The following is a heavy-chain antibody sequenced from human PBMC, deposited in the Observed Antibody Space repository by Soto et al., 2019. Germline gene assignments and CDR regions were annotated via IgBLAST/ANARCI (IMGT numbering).Heavy chain of an antibody. CDR1: GGSISSSF. D-gene: IGHD3-22*01. CDR3: ARDSSGYYLDY. CDR2: IHYTGNT. J-gene: IGHJ4*02. V-gene: IGHV4-59*12. Sequence: SETLSLTCSVSGGSISSSFWSWIRQAPGKGLEWIGYIHYTGNTNYNPSLKSRVTISIDASMNQFSLEVTSVTAADTTVYYCARDSSGYYLDYWGQGTLVTVSS.